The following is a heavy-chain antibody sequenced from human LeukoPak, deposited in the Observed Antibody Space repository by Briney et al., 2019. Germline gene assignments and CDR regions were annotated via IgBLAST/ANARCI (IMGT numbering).Heavy chain of an antibody. J-gene: IGHJ4*02. D-gene: IGHD3-22*01. V-gene: IGHV3-30*04. CDR1: GFTFSSYA. CDR2: ISYDGSNK. CDR3: AKGGYYYDSSGPDY. Sequence: GRSLRLSCAASGFTFSSYAMHWVRQAPGKGLEWVAVISYDGSNKYYADSVKGRFTISRDNSKNTLYLQMNSLRAEDTAVYYCAKGGYYYDSSGPDYWGQGTLVTVSS.